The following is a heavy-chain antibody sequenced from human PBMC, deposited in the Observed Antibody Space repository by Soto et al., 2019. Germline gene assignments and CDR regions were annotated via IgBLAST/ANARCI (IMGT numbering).Heavy chain of an antibody. CDR1: EFTFSSYG. Sequence: PGGSLRLSCVASEFTFSSYGMHWVRQAPGKGLEWVALISYDGSNKYYADSVKGRFTISRDNSKNTLFLQMNSLRAEDTAVYYCAKVILGITGPTWAGKGGLDYWGQGTLVTVSS. CDR3: AKVILGITGPTWAGKGGLDY. J-gene: IGHJ4*02. D-gene: IGHD3-10*01. CDR2: ISYDGSNK. V-gene: IGHV3-30*18.